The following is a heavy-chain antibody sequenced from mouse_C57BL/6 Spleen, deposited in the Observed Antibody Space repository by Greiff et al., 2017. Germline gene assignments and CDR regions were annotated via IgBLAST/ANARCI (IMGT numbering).Heavy chain of an antibody. CDR1: GYTFTSYW. J-gene: IGHJ2*01. Sequence: QVQLQLPGTELVKLGASVKLSCKASGYTFTSYWMHWVKQRPGQGLEWIGNFNPSNGGTNYNEKCKSKATLTVDKSASTAYMQLSSLTSEDSAVYYCARGNNYDGSSSYYFDYWSKGTTLTVNS. CDR2: FNPSNGGT. CDR3: ARGNNYDGSSSYYFDY. V-gene: IGHV1-53*01. D-gene: IGHD1-1*01.